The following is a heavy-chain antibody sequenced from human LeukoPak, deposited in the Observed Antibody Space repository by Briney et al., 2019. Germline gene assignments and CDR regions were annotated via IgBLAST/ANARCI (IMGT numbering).Heavy chain of an antibody. V-gene: IGHV4-59*01. CDR1: GGSISSYY. CDR2: IYYSGST. CDR3: ARGTPYDFWSGYYPGFDY. J-gene: IGHJ4*02. D-gene: IGHD3-3*01. Sequence: SETLSLTCTVSGGSISSYYWSWIRQPPGKGLEWIGYIYYSGSTNYNPSLKSRVTISVDTSKNQFSLKLSSVTAADTAVYYCARGTPYDFWSGYYPGFDYWGQGTLVTVS.